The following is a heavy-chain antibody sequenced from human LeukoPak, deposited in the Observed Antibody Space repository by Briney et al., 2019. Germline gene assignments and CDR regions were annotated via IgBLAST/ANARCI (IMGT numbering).Heavy chain of an antibody. Sequence: PGGSLRLSCAASGFTFDDYGMSWVRQAPGKGLEWVSSISSSSSYIYYADSVKGRFTISRDNAKNSLYLQMNSLRAEDTAVYYCARDYGGSHPTSYYYYMDVWGKGTTVTVSS. CDR2: ISSSSSYI. D-gene: IGHD1-26*01. V-gene: IGHV3-21*01. CDR3: ARDYGGSHPTSYYYYMDV. J-gene: IGHJ6*03. CDR1: GFTFDDYG.